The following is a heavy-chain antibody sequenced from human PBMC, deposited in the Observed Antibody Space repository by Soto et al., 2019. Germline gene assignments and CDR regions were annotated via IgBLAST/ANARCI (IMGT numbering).Heavy chain of an antibody. V-gene: IGHV4-4*07. J-gene: IGHJ4*02. CDR1: GGSTNY. D-gene: IGHD3-3*01. CDR2: IYISGST. Sequence: SETLSLTCTVSGGSTNYWSWIRQSAGKGLEWIGRIYISGSTNYNPSLKSRVTMSVDTPKNQFSLILRPVTAADTAVYWCATERSGFTVFDQWGQGTLVTVSS. CDR3: ATERSGFTVFDQ.